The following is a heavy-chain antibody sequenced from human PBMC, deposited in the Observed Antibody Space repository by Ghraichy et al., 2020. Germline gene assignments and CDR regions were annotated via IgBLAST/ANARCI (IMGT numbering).Heavy chain of an antibody. V-gene: IGHV3-23*01. Sequence: GSLRLSCGASGFTFSSYAMGWVRQAPGKGLEWVAVISGRGGRPYYADSVKGRFTISRDISKNTVYLQMNNLRAEDTALYYCARGYGYFDYWGQGTLVTVSS. D-gene: IGHD5-12*01. CDR3: ARGYGYFDY. CDR1: GFTFSSYA. CDR2: ISGRGGRP. J-gene: IGHJ4*02.